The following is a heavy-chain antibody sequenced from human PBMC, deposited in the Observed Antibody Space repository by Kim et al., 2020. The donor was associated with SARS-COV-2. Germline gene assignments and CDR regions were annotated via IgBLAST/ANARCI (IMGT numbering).Heavy chain of an antibody. J-gene: IGHJ4*02. V-gene: IGHV4-39*01. CDR2: IYYSGST. CDR3: ARSTWYSSGWYFDY. Sequence: SETLSLTCTVSGGSISSSSYYWGWIRQPPGKGLEWIGSIYYSGSTYYNPSLKSRVTISVDTSKNQFSLKLSSVTAADTAVYYCARSTWYSSGWYFDYWGQGTLVTVSS. CDR1: GGSISSSSYY. D-gene: IGHD6-19*01.